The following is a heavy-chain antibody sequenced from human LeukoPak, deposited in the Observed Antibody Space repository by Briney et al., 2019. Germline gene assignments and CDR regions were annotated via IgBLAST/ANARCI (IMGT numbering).Heavy chain of an antibody. J-gene: IGHJ6*03. Sequence: SETLSLTWTVSGGSISSYYWSWIRQPAGKGLEWIGRIYTSGSTNYNPSLKSRVTMSVDTSKNQFSLKLSSVTAADTAVYYCARAAGGSLTTKYHKYYYYMDVWGKGTTVIISS. V-gene: IGHV4-4*07. CDR3: ARAAGGSLTTKYHKYYYYMDV. CDR2: IYTSGST. CDR1: GGSISSYY. D-gene: IGHD3-16*01.